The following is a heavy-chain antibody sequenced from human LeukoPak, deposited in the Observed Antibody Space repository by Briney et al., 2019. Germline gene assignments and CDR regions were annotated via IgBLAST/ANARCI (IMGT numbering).Heavy chain of an antibody. CDR3: ARHILGITGPNDAFDI. CDR1: GYNFNNYW. Sequence: GESLKISRMGSGYNFNNYWIGWVRQMPGKGLEWMGIIYPGDSDTRYSPSFQGQVTISADKSISTAYLQWSSLKASDTAMYYCARHILGITGPNDAFDIWGQGTMVTVSS. D-gene: IGHD1-20*01. J-gene: IGHJ3*02. CDR2: IYPGDSDT. V-gene: IGHV5-51*01.